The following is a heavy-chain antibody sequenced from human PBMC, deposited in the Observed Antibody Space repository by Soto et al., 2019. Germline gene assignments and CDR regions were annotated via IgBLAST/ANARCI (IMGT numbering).Heavy chain of an antibody. Sequence: PGGSLRLSCAASGFIFSDYGMHWVRQTPGKGLVWISRIYNDGSYTDYADSVRGRFTISRDNVNDTLYLQMNNLRAEDSGLYYCTRGPRPISTGTGAYWGQGTQVTVSS. D-gene: IGHD3-10*01. V-gene: IGHV3-74*01. CDR1: GFIFSDYG. CDR3: TRGPRPISTGTGAY. CDR2: IYNDGSYT. J-gene: IGHJ4*02.